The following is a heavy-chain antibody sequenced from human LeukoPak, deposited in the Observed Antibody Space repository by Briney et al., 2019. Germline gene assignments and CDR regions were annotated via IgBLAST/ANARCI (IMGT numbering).Heavy chain of an antibody. Sequence: ASVKVSCKASGYTFTGYYMHWVRQAPGQGLEWMGWINPNSGGTNYAQKFQGRVTMTRDTSIRTAYMELSRLRSDDTAVYYCARAYYASGIYSDWGQGTLVTVS. CDR1: GYTFTGYY. D-gene: IGHD3-10*01. J-gene: IGHJ4*02. V-gene: IGHV1-2*02. CDR3: ARAYYASGIYSD. CDR2: INPNSGGT.